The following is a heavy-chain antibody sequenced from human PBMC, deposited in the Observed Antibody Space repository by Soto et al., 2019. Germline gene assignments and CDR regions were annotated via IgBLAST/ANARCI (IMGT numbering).Heavy chain of an antibody. J-gene: IGHJ4*02. V-gene: IGHV4-38-2*01. D-gene: IGHD3-10*01. Sequence: QVQLQASGPGLVKPSETLSLTCDVSGYAISSGFYWAWIRQPPGKRLEWIGNIDHTGTTYYNPSLKTRVTVSVDTSKTQFTLRLSSVTAADTAVFYCARVRTVGMSGSPGYSWGQGTLVTVSS. CDR1: GYAISSGFY. CDR2: IDHTGTT. CDR3: ARVRTVGMSGSPGYS.